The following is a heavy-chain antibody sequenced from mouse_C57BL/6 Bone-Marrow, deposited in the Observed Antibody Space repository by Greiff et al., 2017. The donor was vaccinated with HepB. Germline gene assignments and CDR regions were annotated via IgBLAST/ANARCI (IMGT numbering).Heavy chain of an antibody. Sequence: VQLQQSGAELVRPGTSVKVSCKASGYAFTNYLIEWVKQRPGQGLEWIGVIYPGSGGTNYNEKFKGKATLTADKSSSTAYMQLSSLTSEDSAVYFCARSGDYGRGAWFAYWGQGTLVTVSA. CDR2: IYPGSGGT. V-gene: IGHV1-54*01. CDR3: ARSGDYGRGAWFAY. D-gene: IGHD2-4*01. J-gene: IGHJ3*01. CDR1: GYAFTNYL.